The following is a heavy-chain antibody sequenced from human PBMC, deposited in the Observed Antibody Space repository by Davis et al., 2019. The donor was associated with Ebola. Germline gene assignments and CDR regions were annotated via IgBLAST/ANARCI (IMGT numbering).Heavy chain of an antibody. J-gene: IGHJ4*02. Sequence: ASVQVSCKASGYTFTNYGITWVRQAPGQGLEWMGWFNPHNGNTNYAQNVQGRVIMTSDTATTTAYMEVGSLRSDDTAVYYCARAQFPTTSDHWGQGTLVTVSS. D-gene: IGHD1-1*01. CDR1: GYTFTNYG. CDR3: ARAQFPTTSDH. V-gene: IGHV1-18*04. CDR2: FNPHNGNT.